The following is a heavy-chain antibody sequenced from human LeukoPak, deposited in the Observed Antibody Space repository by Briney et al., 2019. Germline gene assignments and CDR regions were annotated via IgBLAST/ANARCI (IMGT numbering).Heavy chain of an antibody. CDR3: ARQVALGSTGSYYFDY. CDR1: GFTFSSYN. CDR2: ISYRSSDI. Sequence: PGGSLRLSCAASGFTFSSYNMKWVRQAPGKGLEWVSSISYRSSDIEYADSVKGRFTISRDNSKNTLYLQMNSLRAEDTAVYYCARQVALGSTGSYYFDYWGQGTLVTVSS. D-gene: IGHD1-14*01. V-gene: IGHV3-21*04. J-gene: IGHJ4*02.